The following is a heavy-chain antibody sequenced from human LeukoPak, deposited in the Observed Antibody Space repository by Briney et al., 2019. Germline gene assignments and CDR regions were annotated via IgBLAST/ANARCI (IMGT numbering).Heavy chain of an antibody. D-gene: IGHD3-22*01. CDR1: GGSISSSSYY. CDR3: ARAYYYDSSGYYSLFDY. CDR2: IYYSGST. Sequence: PSETLSLTCTVSGGSISSSSYYWGWIRQPPGKGLEWIGSIYYSGSTYYNPSLKSRVTISVDTSKNQFSLKLSSVTAADTAVYYCARAYYYDSSGYYSLFDYWGQGTLVTVSS. J-gene: IGHJ4*02. V-gene: IGHV4-39*07.